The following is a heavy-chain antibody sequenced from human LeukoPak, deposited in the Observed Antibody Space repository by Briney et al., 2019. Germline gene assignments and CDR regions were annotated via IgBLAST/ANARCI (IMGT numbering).Heavy chain of an antibody. CDR3: ARAPGRNDAFDI. V-gene: IGHV3-7*01. D-gene: IGHD3-10*01. CDR2: IKQDGSEK. CDR1: GFTFSSYW. Sequence: GGSLRLSCAASGFTFSSYWMSWVRQAPGNGLEWVANIKQDGSEKYYVDSVKGRFTISRDNSKNTLYLQMNSLRAEDTAVYYCARAPGRNDAFDIWGQGTMVTVSS. J-gene: IGHJ3*02.